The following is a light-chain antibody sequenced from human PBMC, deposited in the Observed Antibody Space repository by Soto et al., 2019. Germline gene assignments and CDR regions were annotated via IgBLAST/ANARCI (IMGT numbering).Light chain of an antibody. Sequence: DIQMTQSPSTLSASVGDRVTITCRASQSISSWLAWYQQKPGKAPKLLIHEASRLESGVPSRFSGSGSGTEFTLTISSLQPDDFATYYCQQYNSYPGTFGQGTKVDIK. J-gene: IGKJ1*01. V-gene: IGKV1-5*01. CDR3: QQYNSYPGT. CDR1: QSISSW. CDR2: EAS.